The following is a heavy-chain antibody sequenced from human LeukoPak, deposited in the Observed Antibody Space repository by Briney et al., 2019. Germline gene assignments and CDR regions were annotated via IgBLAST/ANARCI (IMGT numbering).Heavy chain of an antibody. CDR1: GFTFSSYA. V-gene: IGHV3-23*01. Sequence: GGSLRLSCAASGFTFSSYAMSWVRQAPGKGLEWVSAISGSGGSTYYADSVKGRFTISRDNSKNTLYLQMNSLRAEDTAVYYCAKGHGGNSRRYYFDYWGQGTLVIVSS. CDR2: ISGSGGST. J-gene: IGHJ4*02. CDR3: AKGHGGNSRRYYFDY. D-gene: IGHD2-21*02.